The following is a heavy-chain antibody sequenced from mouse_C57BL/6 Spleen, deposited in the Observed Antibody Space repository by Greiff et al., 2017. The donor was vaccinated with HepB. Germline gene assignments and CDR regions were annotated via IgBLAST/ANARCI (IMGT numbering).Heavy chain of an antibody. V-gene: IGHV1-53*01. J-gene: IGHJ2*01. Sequence: VQLQQPGTELVKPGASVKLSCKASGYTFTSYWMHWVKQRPGQGLEWIGNINPSNGGTNYNEKFKSKATMTVDKSSSTAYMQLSSLTSEDSAVYYCAREGDDYEYYLDYWGQGTTLTVSS. CDR2: INPSNGGT. CDR3: AREGDDYEYYLDY. CDR1: GYTFTSYW. D-gene: IGHD2-4*01.